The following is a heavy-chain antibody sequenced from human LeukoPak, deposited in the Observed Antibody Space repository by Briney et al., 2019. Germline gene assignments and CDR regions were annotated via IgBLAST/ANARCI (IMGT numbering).Heavy chain of an antibody. D-gene: IGHD3-16*01. J-gene: IGHJ4*02. CDR1: GFTFSSYW. CDR3: ARTSGHFGYYFDY. Sequence: GGSLRLSCAASGFTFSSYWMHWVRQAPGKGLVWVSRINSDGGSTSYADSVKGRFTISRDNAKNTLYLQMNSLRAEDTAVYYCARTSGHFGYYFDYWGQGTLVTVSS. V-gene: IGHV3-74*01. CDR2: INSDGGST.